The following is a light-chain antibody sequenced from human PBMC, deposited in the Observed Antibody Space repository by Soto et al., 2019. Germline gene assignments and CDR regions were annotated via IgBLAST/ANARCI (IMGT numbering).Light chain of an antibody. J-gene: IGKJ4*01. V-gene: IGKV3-20*01. Sequence: EIVLTQSPGTVSLSPGERATLSCRASQSVSSSYLAWYQQKPGQAPRLLIYGASSRATGIPDRFSGSGSGTDFTLTISRLEPEDFAVYYCQQYGSSQTFGGGTKVEIK. CDR1: QSVSSSY. CDR2: GAS. CDR3: QQYGSSQT.